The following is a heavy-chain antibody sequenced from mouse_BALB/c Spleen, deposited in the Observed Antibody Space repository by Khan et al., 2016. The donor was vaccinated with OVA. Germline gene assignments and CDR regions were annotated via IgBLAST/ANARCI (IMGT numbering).Heavy chain of an antibody. CDR3: SRDGAYYRNDGWFAY. CDR1: GYTFTSYT. CDR2: INPTNGYT. Sequence: QVQLKESGAELARPGASVKMSCKASGYTFTSYTMHWVKQRPGQGLDWIGYINPTNGYTNYNQKFKDKATLTADKSSSTAYMQLSSLTSDDSAVYYCSRDGAYYRNDGWFAYWGQVTLVTVSA. D-gene: IGHD2-14*01. V-gene: IGHV1-4*01. J-gene: IGHJ3*01.